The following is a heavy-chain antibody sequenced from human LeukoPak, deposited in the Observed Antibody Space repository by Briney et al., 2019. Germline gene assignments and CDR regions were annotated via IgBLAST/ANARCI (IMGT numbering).Heavy chain of an antibody. V-gene: IGHV4-39*02. Sequence: PSETLSLTCTVSGGSISSTSYYWGWIRQPPGKGLEWIGSIYYSGSTYYNPSLKSRVTISVDTSKNHCSLKLSSVTAADTAVYYCARQAIPGTAQPLFDYWGQGTLVTVSS. D-gene: IGHD1-1*01. CDR3: ARQAIPGTAQPLFDY. CDR2: IYYSGST. CDR1: GGSISSTSYY. J-gene: IGHJ4*02.